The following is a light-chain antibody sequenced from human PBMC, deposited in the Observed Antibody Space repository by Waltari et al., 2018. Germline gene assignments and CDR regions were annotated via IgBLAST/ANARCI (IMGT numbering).Light chain of an antibody. Sequence: QSALTQPASVSGSPGQSVTISCTGTSSYVGGYNHVSWYQQHPGNAPKLMIYEVTHRPSGVSNRFSGSKSGNTASLTISGLQAEDEADYYCSSYTSSTYPVVFGGGTKLTVL. J-gene: IGLJ2*01. CDR3: SSYTSSTYPVV. V-gene: IGLV2-14*01. CDR2: EVT. CDR1: SSYVGGYNH.